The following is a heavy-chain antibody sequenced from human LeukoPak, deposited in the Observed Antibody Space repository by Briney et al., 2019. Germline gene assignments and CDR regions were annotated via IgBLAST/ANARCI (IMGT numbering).Heavy chain of an antibody. Sequence: ASVKVTSNASRYTFTGYYMGWVGQAPGQGLEWMGWINPNSRGTNYAQKFQGRVTMTRDTSISTAYMELSRLRSDDTAVYYCTGIAVAAPLSSDYWGQGTLVTVSS. J-gene: IGHJ4*02. CDR2: INPNSRGT. D-gene: IGHD6-19*01. CDR3: TGIAVAAPLSSDY. CDR1: RYTFTGYY. V-gene: IGHV1-2*02.